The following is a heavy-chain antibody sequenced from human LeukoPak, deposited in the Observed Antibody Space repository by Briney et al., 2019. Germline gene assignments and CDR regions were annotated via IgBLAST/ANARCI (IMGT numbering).Heavy chain of an antibody. V-gene: IGHV3-23*01. D-gene: IGHD5-18*01. CDR2: ISGSGGST. Sequence: QPGGPLRLSCAASGFTFSSYAMSWVRQAPGKGLEWVSAISGSGGSTYYADSVKGRFTISRDNSKNTLYLQMNSLRAEDTAVYYCAKGPLGYSYGLFDYWGQGTLVTVSS. CDR1: GFTFSSYA. J-gene: IGHJ4*02. CDR3: AKGPLGYSYGLFDY.